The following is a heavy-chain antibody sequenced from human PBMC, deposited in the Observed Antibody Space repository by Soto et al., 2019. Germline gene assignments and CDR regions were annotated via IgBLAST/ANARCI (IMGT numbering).Heavy chain of an antibody. Sequence: QIQLVQSGAEVKKPGASVKVSCKASGYTLSSYGISWVRQAPGRGLEWMGWISGYNGQTNYAQSLQGRVTMTRDTATSTAYMELRNRRADDTAVYYCARGSPMDVWGQGTTVTVSS. CDR3: ARGSPMDV. J-gene: IGHJ6*02. CDR2: ISGYNGQT. V-gene: IGHV1-18*01. CDR1: GYTLSSYG.